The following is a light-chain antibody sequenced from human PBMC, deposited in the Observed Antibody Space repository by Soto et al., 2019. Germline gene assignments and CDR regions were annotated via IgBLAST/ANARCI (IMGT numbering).Light chain of an antibody. CDR1: QSVTNK. CDR2: DAS. Sequence: EIVMTQSPGTLSVSPGERATLSCWASQSVTNKLAWYQQRPGQAPRLLIYDASARATGIPARFSGSGSGTEFTLTISSLQSEDFAVYYCQQYNNWPLQFVPGTKVDIK. CDR3: QQYNNWPLQ. V-gene: IGKV3-15*01. J-gene: IGKJ3*01.